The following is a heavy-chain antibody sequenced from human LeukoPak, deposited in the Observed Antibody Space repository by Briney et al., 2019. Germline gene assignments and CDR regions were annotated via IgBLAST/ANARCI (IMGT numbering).Heavy chain of an antibody. CDR3: ASAPITIFGVAIPASYYFDY. J-gene: IGHJ4*02. D-gene: IGHD3-3*01. V-gene: IGHV1-69*13. Sequence: GASVKVSCKASGGTFSSYAISWVRQAPGQGLEWMGGIIPIFGTANYAQKFQGRVTTTADESTSTAYMELSSLRSEDTAVYYCASAPITIFGVAIPASYYFDYWGQGTLVTVSS. CDR2: IIPIFGTA. CDR1: GGTFSSYA.